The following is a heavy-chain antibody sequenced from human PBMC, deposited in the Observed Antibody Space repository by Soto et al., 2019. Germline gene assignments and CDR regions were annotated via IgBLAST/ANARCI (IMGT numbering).Heavy chain of an antibody. V-gene: IGHV4-59*01. CDR2: VYYTGST. CDR3: ARGRTVRNYADDSSDYFYFFDY. J-gene: IGHJ4*02. D-gene: IGHD3-22*01. Sequence: SETLSLTCTVSGDSISTFYWGWMRQSPGKELEWIGYVYYTGSTNYNPSLKSRVTTSVDRSKNQFSLKLTSANAADTAVYYCARGRTVRNYADDSSDYFYFFDYWGQGTQVTVSS. CDR1: GDSISTFY.